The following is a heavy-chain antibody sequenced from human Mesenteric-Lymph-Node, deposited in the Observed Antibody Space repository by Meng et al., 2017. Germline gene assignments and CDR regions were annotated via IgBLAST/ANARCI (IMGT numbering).Heavy chain of an antibody. CDR3: TTLYGDSIS. CDR1: GGSSRNEQW. Sequence: QGPLQESGPGLVKPSGTLSLTCDVSGGSSRNEQWWSWVRQAPGKGLEWIGEIYHSGRTNYNPSVKSRVSMSVDKSQNHFSLRLSSVTAADTAVYYCTTLYGDSISWGQGTLVTVAS. J-gene: IGHJ4*02. CDR2: IYHSGRT. V-gene: IGHV4-4*02. D-gene: IGHD4-17*01.